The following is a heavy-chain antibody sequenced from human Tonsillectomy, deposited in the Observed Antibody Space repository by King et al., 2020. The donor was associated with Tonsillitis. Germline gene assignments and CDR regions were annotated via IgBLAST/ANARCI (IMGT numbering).Heavy chain of an antibody. Sequence: QLVQSGGEVKKPGASVKVSCKASGYTFNTYGVSWMRQAPGQGLEWMGWISTYNGNTKYAQKLQGRVTMTTDTSTSTAYMELRSLRSDDTAVYYCARDSESMKIFGVVTPLGAFDYWGQGTLVTVSS. J-gene: IGHJ4*02. V-gene: IGHV1-18*04. CDR1: GYTFNTYG. CDR3: ARDSESMKIFGVVTPLGAFDY. CDR2: ISTYNGNT. D-gene: IGHD3-3*01.